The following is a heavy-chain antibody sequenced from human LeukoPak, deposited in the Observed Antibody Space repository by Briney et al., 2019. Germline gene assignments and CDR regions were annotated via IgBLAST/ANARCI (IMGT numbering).Heavy chain of an antibody. J-gene: IGHJ4*02. CDR3: ARGRPHGNDY. Sequence: GGSLRLSCAASGFTFSSYWMNWVRQAPGKGLVWVSRIASDGSSTTYADSVKGRFSISRDNAKNTPYLQMNSLRVEDTAVYYCARGRPHGNDYWGQGTLVTVSS. CDR1: GFTFSSYW. D-gene: IGHD4-23*01. V-gene: IGHV3-74*01. CDR2: IASDGSST.